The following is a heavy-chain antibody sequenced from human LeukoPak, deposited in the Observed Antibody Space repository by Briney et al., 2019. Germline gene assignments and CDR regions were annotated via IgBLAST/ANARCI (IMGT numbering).Heavy chain of an antibody. J-gene: IGHJ4*02. CDR3: ARGRPHGNDY. Sequence: GGSLRLSCAASGFTFSSYWMNWVRQAPGKGLVWVSRIASDGSSTTYADSVKGRFSISRDNAKNTPYLQMNSLRVEDTAVYYCARGRPHGNDYWGQGTLVTVSS. CDR1: GFTFSSYW. D-gene: IGHD4-23*01. V-gene: IGHV3-74*01. CDR2: IASDGSST.